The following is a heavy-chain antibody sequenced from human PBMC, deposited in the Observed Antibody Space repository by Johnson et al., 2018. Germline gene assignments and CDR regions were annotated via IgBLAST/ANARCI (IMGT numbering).Heavy chain of an antibody. CDR2: IYYSGST. V-gene: IGHV4-39*01. D-gene: IGHD1-26*01. Sequence: QVQLQESGPGLVKPSETLSLTCTVSGGSISSSSYYWGWIRQPPGKGLEWIGSIYYSGSTYYNPSLKSRVPISVDTSKNQFSLKLSPVTAAETAVCYCARQNRRAKNYGMDVWGQGTTVTVSS. CDR3: ARQNRRAKNYGMDV. J-gene: IGHJ6*02. CDR1: GGSISSSSYY.